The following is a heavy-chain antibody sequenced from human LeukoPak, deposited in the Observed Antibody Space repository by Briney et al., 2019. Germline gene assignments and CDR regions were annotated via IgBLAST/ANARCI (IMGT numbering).Heavy chain of an antibody. J-gene: IGHJ4*02. CDR1: GFTFSSYS. CDR2: ISSSSSYI. CDR3: AKAGGVITTDSFDY. Sequence: GGSLRLSCAASGFTFSSYSMNWVRQAPGKGLEWVSSISSSSSYIYYADSVKGRFTISRDNAKNSLYLQMNSLGAEDTAVYYCAKAGGVITTDSFDYWGQGTLVTVSS. V-gene: IGHV3-21*04. D-gene: IGHD3-10*01.